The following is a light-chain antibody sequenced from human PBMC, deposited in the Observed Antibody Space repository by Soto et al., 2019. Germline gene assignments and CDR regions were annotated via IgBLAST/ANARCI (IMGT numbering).Light chain of an antibody. J-gene: IGLJ1*01. CDR2: DVS. Sequence: VRNLPASMSGSPGQSSTISCTGTISDVAAYNFVSWYQHHPGKAPKLMISDVSHRPSGVSSRFSGSKSGNTASLTISGLQAEDEADYYCSSYTTSSTQVFGGGTKVTVL. CDR3: SSYTTSSTQV. CDR1: ISDVAAYNF. V-gene: IGLV2-14*01.